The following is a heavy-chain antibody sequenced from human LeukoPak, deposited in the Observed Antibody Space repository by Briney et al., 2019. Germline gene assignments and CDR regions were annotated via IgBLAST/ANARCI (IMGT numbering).Heavy chain of an antibody. J-gene: IGHJ4*02. Sequence: SETLSLTCAVSGGSISSGGYSWSWIRQPPGKGLEWIGYIYYSDTYYNPSLKSRVTISADTSKNQFSLRLNSVTAEDTAVYYCNADIVVVPAAIARDYWGQGTLVTVSS. CDR3: NADIVVVPAAIARDY. V-gene: IGHV4-30-4*07. CDR1: GGSISSGGYS. D-gene: IGHD2-2*01. CDR2: IYYSDT.